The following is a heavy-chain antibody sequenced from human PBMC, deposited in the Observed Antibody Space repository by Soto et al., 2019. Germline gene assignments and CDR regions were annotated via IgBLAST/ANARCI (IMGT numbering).Heavy chain of an antibody. Sequence: PSETLSLTCAVYGGSFSGYYWSWIRQPPGKGLEWIGGINHSGSTNYNPSLKSRVTISVDTSKNQFSLKLSSVTAADTAVYYCARVSYCSSTSCYYYYYYGMDVWGQGTTVTVSS. V-gene: IGHV4-34*01. CDR1: GGSFSGYY. CDR3: ARVSYCSSTSCYYYYYYGMDV. J-gene: IGHJ6*02. D-gene: IGHD2-2*01. CDR2: INHSGST.